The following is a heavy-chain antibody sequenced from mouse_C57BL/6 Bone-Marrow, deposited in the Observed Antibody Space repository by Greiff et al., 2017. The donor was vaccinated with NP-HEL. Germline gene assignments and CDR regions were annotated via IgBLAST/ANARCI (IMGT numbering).Heavy chain of an antibody. V-gene: IGHV1-47*01. J-gene: IGHJ4*01. CDR3: ARRSNFDYAMDY. D-gene: IGHD1-1*01. CDR1: GYTFTTYP. CDR2: FHPYNDDT. Sequence: VHLVESGAELVKPGASVKMSCKASGYTFTTYPIEWMKQSHGQCLEWIGNFHPYNDDTKYNEKFKGKATLTVEKSSSTVYLDLSRLTSDDSAVYYWARRSNFDYAMDYWGQGTSVTVSS.